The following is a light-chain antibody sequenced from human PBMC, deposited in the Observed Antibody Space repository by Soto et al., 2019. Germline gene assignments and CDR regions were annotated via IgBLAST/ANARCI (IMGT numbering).Light chain of an antibody. CDR1: SSDVGAYDY. J-gene: IGLJ1*01. CDR3: SSFTTSTSYV. CDR2: DVS. Sequence: QSVLTQPASVSGSPGQSITLSCTGTSSDVGAYDYVSWYQQHPGEVPKLMIFDVSDRPSGVSNRFSGSKSGDTASLTISGLQAEDEDDYYCSSFTTSTSYVFGTGTKLTVL. V-gene: IGLV2-14*03.